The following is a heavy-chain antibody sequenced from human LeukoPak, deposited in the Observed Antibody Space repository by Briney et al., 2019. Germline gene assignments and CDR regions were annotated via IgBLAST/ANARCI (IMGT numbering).Heavy chain of an antibody. D-gene: IGHD6-13*01. CDR1: GFTFSSYT. J-gene: IGHJ4*02. V-gene: IGHV3-48*04. CDR3: ARLYSSSWSDY. CDR2: LSFGGGTI. Sequence: GGSLRLSCAASGFTFSSYTMAWVRQAPGKGLECVSSLSFGGGTIYYADSVKGRFTISRDNAKNSLYLQMNSLRAEDTAVYYCARLYSSSWSDYWGQGSLVTVSS.